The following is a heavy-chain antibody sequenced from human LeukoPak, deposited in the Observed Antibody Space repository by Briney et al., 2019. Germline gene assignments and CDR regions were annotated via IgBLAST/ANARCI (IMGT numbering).Heavy chain of an antibody. D-gene: IGHD3-22*01. CDR3: ARESHYYDSSGDFQH. CDR1: GYTFTSYG. J-gene: IGHJ1*01. Sequence: ASVKVSCKASGYTFTSYGISWVRQAPGQGLEWMGWISAYNGNTNYAQKLQGRVTMATDTSTSTAYMELRSLRSDDTAVYYCARESHYYDSSGDFQHWGQRTLVTVSS. CDR2: ISAYNGNT. V-gene: IGHV1-18*01.